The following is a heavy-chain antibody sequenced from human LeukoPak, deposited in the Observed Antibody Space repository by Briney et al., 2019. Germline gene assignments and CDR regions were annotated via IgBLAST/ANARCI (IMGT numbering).Heavy chain of an antibody. D-gene: IGHD6-13*01. CDR2: IKQDGSEK. Sequence: GGSLRLSCAASGFTFSDYYVSWIRQAPGKGLEWVANIKQDGSEKYYVDSVKGRFTISRDNAKNSLYLQMNSLRAEDTAVYYCARSYSKEYYYYYYMDVWGKGTTVTVSS. V-gene: IGHV3-7*01. CDR3: ARSYSKEYYYYYYMDV. CDR1: GFTFSDYY. J-gene: IGHJ6*03.